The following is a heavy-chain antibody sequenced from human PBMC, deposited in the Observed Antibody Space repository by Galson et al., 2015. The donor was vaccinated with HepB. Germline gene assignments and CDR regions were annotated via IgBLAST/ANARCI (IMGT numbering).Heavy chain of an antibody. D-gene: IGHD3-10*01. CDR3: ARDVTMEYNWFDP. CDR2: ISSSSSYI. CDR1: GFTFSSYS. J-gene: IGHJ5*02. V-gene: IGHV3-21*01. Sequence: SLRLSCAASGFTFSSYSMNWVRQAPGKGLEWVSSISSSSSYIYYADSVKGRFTISRDNAKNSLYLQMNSLRAEDTAVYYCARDVTMEYNWFDPWGQGTLVTVSS.